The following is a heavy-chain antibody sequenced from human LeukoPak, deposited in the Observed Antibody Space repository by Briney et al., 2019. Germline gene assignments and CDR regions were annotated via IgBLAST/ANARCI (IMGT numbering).Heavy chain of an antibody. CDR2: MKQDGSEK. V-gene: IGHV3-7*01. D-gene: IGHD2-2*01. CDR1: GFSFSTYW. Sequence: GGSLRLSCAASGFSFSTYWMGWARQAPGKGLEWVANMKQDGSEKHYVDSVKGRLTISRDNAKNTLYLQMNSLRAEDTAVYYCAGVVPAANWFDPWGQGTLVTVSS. CDR3: AGVVPAANWFDP. J-gene: IGHJ5*02.